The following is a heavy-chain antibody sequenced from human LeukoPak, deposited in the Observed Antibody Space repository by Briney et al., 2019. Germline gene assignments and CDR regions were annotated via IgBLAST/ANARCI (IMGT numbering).Heavy chain of an antibody. V-gene: IGHV3-21*01. Sequence: KPGGSLRLSCAASGFTFSSYSMNWVRQAPGKGLEWVSSISGSSGYIYYADSVKGRFTISRDNAKNSLYLQMNSLRAEDTAVYYCAEGAVAGPIDYWGQGTLVTVSS. CDR2: ISGSSGYI. J-gene: IGHJ4*02. CDR3: AEGAVAGPIDY. CDR1: GFTFSSYS. D-gene: IGHD6-19*01.